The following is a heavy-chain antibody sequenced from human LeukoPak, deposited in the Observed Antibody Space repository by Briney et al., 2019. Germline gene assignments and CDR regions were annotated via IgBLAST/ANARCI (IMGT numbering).Heavy chain of an antibody. CDR2: IKSNSDGGTT. Sequence: GGSLRLSCAASGFTFNFAWMSWVRQAPGKGLEWVGRIKSNSDGGTTDFAAPVKGRFSISRDDSTNTLYLQMNSLKTEDTAVYYCTSSVAVPFDYWGQGTLVTVSS. CDR3: TSSVAVPFDY. CDR1: GFTFNFAW. V-gene: IGHV3-15*01. J-gene: IGHJ4*02. D-gene: IGHD6-19*01.